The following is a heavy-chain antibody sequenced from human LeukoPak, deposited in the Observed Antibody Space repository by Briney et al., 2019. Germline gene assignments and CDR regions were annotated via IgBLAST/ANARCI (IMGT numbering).Heavy chain of an antibody. CDR1: GLTFSNYA. V-gene: IGHV3-30*04. J-gene: IGHJ4*02. Sequence: GGSLRLSCAVSGLTFSNYAMQWVRQAPGKGLECVALVSYDGRNEYYTDSVKGRFTISRDNANNTLYLQMNSLRPEDTAVYFCASLMVRGIRDFDHWGQGTLVTVSS. CDR3: ASLMVRGIRDFDH. D-gene: IGHD3-10*01. CDR2: VSYDGRNE.